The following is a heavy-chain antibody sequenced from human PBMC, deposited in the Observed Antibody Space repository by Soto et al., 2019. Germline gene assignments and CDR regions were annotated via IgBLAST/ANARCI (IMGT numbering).Heavy chain of an antibody. CDR2: IYYSGST. V-gene: IGHV4-31*03. Sequence: SETLSLTCTVSGGSISGGGYYWSWIRQHPGKGLEWIGYIYYSGSTHYNPSLKSRVTIAVDTSKNQFSLKLSSVTASDTAVYYCARSRYDSSGYYLDYFDYWGQGTLVTVSS. J-gene: IGHJ4*02. CDR1: GGSISGGGYY. CDR3: ARSRYDSSGYYLDYFDY. D-gene: IGHD3-22*01.